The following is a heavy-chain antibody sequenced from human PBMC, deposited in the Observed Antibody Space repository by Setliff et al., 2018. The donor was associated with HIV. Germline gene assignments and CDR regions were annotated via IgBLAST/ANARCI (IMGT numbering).Heavy chain of an antibody. CDR2: ISAYNGNT. D-gene: IGHD1-1*01. Sequence: WASVKVSCKASGYTFTSYAMHWVRQAPGQGLEWMGWISAYNGNTNYAQKLQGRVTMTTDTSTSTAYMELSSLRSEDTAVYYCARNPQPTGTPDYYYYYYMDVWGKGTTVTVS. CDR3: ARNPQPTGTPDYYYYYYMDV. CDR1: GYTFTSYA. V-gene: IGHV1-18*01. J-gene: IGHJ6*03.